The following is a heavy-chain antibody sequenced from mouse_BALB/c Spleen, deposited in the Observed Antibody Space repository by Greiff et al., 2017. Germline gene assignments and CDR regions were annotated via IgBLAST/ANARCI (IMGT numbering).Heavy chain of an antibody. D-gene: IGHD1-1*01. CDR2: ILPGSGST. Sequence: QVQLQQSGAELMKPGASVKISCKATGYTFSSYWIEWVKQRPGHGLEWIGEILPGSGSTNYNEKFKGKATFTADTSSNTAYMQLSSLTSEDSAVYYCARDFVITTVVAATDYWGQGTTLTVSS. CDR3: ARDFVITTVVAATDY. J-gene: IGHJ2*01. CDR1: GYTFSSYW. V-gene: IGHV1-9*01.